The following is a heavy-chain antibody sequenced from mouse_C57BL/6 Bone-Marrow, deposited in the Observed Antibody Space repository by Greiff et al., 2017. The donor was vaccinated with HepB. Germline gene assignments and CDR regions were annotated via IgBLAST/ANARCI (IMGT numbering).Heavy chain of an antibody. J-gene: IGHJ1*03. CDR1: GYTFTSYW. CDR2: IDPSDSYT. CDR3: ARCGSSPSYWYFDV. V-gene: IGHV1-50*01. Sequence: QVQLKQSGAELVKPGASVKLSCKASGYTFTSYWMQWVKQRPGQGLEWIGEIDPSDSYTNYNQKFKGKATLTVDTSSSTAYMQLSSLTSEDSAVYYCARCGSSPSYWYFDVWGTGTTVTVSS. D-gene: IGHD1-1*01.